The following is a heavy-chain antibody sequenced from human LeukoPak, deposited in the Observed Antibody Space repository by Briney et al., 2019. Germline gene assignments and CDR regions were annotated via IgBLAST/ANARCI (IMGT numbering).Heavy chain of an antibody. CDR1: GGSISSYY. CDR3: ARGGPDSSGYYYY. J-gene: IGHJ4*02. CDR2: IYYSGST. D-gene: IGHD3-22*01. V-gene: IGHV4-59*01. Sequence: SETLSLTCTVSGGSISSYYWSWIRQPPGKGLEWIGYIYYSGSTNYNPSLKSRVTISVDTSKNQFSLKLSSVTAADTAVYYCARGGPDSSGYYYYWGQGTLVTVSS.